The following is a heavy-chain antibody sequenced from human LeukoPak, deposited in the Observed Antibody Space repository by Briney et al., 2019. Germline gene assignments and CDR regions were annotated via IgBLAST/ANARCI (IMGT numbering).Heavy chain of an antibody. D-gene: IGHD3-10*01. CDR2: IIPILGIA. CDR1: GGTFSSYA. Sequence: SVKVSCKASGGTFSSYAISWVRQAPGQGLEWMGRIIPILGIANYAQKFQGRVTITADKSTSTAYMELSSLGSEDTAVYYCARSSGSSPYYFDYWGQGTLVTVSS. CDR3: ARSSGSSPYYFDY. J-gene: IGHJ4*02. V-gene: IGHV1-69*04.